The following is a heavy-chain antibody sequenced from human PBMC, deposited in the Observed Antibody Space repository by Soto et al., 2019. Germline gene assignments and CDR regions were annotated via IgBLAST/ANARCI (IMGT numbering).Heavy chain of an antibody. Sequence: PSETLSLTCTVSGGSISSYYWSWIRQPPGKGLEWIGYIYYSGSTNYNPSLKSRVTISVDTSKNQFSLKLSSVTAADTAVYYCARKSFESSGEKALYDYYYYYMDVWGKGTTVTVSS. V-gene: IGHV4-59*08. CDR3: ARKSFESSGEKALYDYYYYYMDV. CDR1: GGSISSYY. CDR2: IYYSGST. D-gene: IGHD2-8*01. J-gene: IGHJ6*03.